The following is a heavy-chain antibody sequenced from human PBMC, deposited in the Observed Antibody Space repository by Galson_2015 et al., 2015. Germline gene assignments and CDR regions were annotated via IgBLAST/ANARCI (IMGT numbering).Heavy chain of an antibody. CDR1: FSSHA. CDR3: ARALRVAALRGGIDP. J-gene: IGHJ5*02. D-gene: IGHD6-13*01. Sequence: FSSHAISWVRQAPGQGLEWMGGIIPIFRTANYAQKFQGRVTITADESTNTAYMELSSLRSEDTAVYYCARALRVAALRGGIDPRGQGTLVTVSS. CDR2: IIPIFRTA. V-gene: IGHV1-69*01.